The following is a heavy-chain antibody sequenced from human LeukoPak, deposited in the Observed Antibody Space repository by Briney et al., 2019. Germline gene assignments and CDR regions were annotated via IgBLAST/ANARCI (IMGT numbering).Heavy chain of an antibody. D-gene: IGHD6-13*01. V-gene: IGHV4-59*12. J-gene: IGHJ3*02. Sequence: SETLSLTCTVSGGSISSYYWSWIRQPPGKGLEWIGYMYYSGSTNYNPSTNYNPSLKSRVTISVGTSKNQFSLKLSSVTAADTAVYYCARGTSGAAAGTAFYAFDIWGQGTMVTVSS. CDR2: MYYSGST. CDR3: ARGTSGAAAGTAFYAFDI. CDR1: GGSISSYY.